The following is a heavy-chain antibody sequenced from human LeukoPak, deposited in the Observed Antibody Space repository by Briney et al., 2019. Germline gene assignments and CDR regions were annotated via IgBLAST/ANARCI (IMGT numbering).Heavy chain of an antibody. Sequence: SETLSLTCAVYGGSFSGYYWSWIRQPPGKGLEWTGEINHSGSTNYNPSLKSRVTISVDTSKNQFSLKLSSVTAADTAVYYCARGRVYYYGAGAAAFDIWGQGTMVTVSS. CDR1: GGSFSGYY. CDR3: ARGRVYYYGAGAAAFDI. D-gene: IGHD3-10*01. J-gene: IGHJ3*02. CDR2: INHSGST. V-gene: IGHV4-34*01.